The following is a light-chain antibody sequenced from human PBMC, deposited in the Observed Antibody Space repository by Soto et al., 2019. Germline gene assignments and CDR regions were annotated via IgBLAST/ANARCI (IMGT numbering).Light chain of an antibody. CDR3: QEYKTWT. Sequence: DIQMTQSPSTLSASVGDTVTITCRASQSVSTWLAWYQQTPGKAPKLLMYDAPTLESGAPARFSGSGSGTEFTLTISSLQPEDFATYHCQEYKTWTFGQGTKVDI. CDR1: QSVSTW. J-gene: IGKJ1*01. V-gene: IGKV1-5*01. CDR2: DAP.